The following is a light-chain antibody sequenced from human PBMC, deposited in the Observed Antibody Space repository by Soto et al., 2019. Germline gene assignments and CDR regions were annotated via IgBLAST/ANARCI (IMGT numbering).Light chain of an antibody. J-gene: IGLJ1*01. CDR1: SSNIGSNT. V-gene: IGLV1-44*01. CDR2: SNN. Sequence: QSALTQPPSASGTPGQRVTISCSGSSSNIGSNTVNWYQQLPGTAPKLLIYSNNQRPSGVPDRFSGSKSGTSASLAISGPRSEDEADYYCAAWDDSLNGYVFGTGTKVTVL. CDR3: AAWDDSLNGYV.